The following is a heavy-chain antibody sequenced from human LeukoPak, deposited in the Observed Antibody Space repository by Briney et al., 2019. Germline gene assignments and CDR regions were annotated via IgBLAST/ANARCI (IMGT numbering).Heavy chain of an antibody. V-gene: IGHV4-61*08. CDR1: GGSISSGDYY. Sequence: SGTLSLTCAVSGGSISSGDYYWSWIRQPPGKGLEWIGYIYYSGSTNYNPSLKSRVTISVDTSKNQFSLKLSSVTAADTAVYYCARRFGDSSPYWYFGLWGRGTLVTVSS. D-gene: IGHD3-10*01. CDR3: ARRFGDSSPYWYFGL. CDR2: IYYSGST. J-gene: IGHJ2*01.